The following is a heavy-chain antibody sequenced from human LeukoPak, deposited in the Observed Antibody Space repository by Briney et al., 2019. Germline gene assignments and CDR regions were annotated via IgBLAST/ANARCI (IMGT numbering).Heavy chain of an antibody. CDR2: INNDRSS. Sequence: PGGSLRLSCAAPGFTFSGYSMNWVRQAPGQGPEWISYINNDRSSIADSVKGRFIISRDTAENSLFLQMNSLRVEDTALYYCARDTDWSFDYWGQGILVTVSS. CDR3: ARDTDWSFDY. V-gene: IGHV3-48*01. J-gene: IGHJ4*02. CDR1: GFTFSGYS. D-gene: IGHD2-21*01.